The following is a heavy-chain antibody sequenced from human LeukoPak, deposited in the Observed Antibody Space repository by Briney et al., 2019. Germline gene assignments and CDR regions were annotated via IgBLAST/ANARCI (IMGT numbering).Heavy chain of an antibody. CDR3: ARVSRIVATIYFDY. CDR1: GGSISSGGYY. D-gene: IGHD5-12*01. Sequence: SETLSLTCTVSGGSISSGGYYWSWIRQHPGTGLEWIGYIYYSGSTYYNPSLKSRVTISVDTSKNQFSLKLSSVTAADTAVYYCARVSRIVATIYFDYWGQGTLVTVSS. CDR2: IYYSGST. V-gene: IGHV4-31*03. J-gene: IGHJ4*02.